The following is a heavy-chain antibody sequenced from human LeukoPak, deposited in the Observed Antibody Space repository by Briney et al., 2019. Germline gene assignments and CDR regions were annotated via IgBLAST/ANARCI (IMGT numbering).Heavy chain of an antibody. CDR3: ARDGAAATKRGHFDY. D-gene: IGHD1-26*01. CDR2: FDLEDGET. Sequence: ASVKVSCKVSGYTLTELSMHWVRQAPGKGLEWMGGFDLEDGETIYAQKFQGRVTMTRDTSTLTVYIELSSLRSDDTAMYYCARDGAAATKRGHFDYWGQGTLVTVSS. CDR1: GYTLTELS. V-gene: IGHV1-24*01. J-gene: IGHJ4*02.